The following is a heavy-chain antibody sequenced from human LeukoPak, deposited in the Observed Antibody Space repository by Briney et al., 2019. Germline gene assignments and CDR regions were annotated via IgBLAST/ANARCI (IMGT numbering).Heavy chain of an antibody. J-gene: IGHJ4*02. CDR1: GGSIDNYY. CDR3: ARAALGFCSGGTCPYYFDH. D-gene: IGHD2-15*01. Sequence: PSETLSLTCTVSGGSIDNYYWSWIRQPPGKGLEWIAYMDYSGSTRYNPSLQSRVTISVDTSKNQFSLSLNSVTAADSAVYYCARAALGFCSGGTCPYYFDHWGQGTLVTVSS. CDR2: MDYSGST. V-gene: IGHV4-59*01.